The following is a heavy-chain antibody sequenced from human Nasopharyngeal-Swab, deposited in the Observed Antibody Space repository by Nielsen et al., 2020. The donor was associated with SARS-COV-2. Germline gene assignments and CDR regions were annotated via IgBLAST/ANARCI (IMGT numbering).Heavy chain of an antibody. CDR2: LRQEGREE. Sequence: GESLKIYCEASGFFFSDFLMNWVRQAPGEGLGWESNLRQEGREEYYADSVKARFTISRDNAKNLLYLQMSSLRAEDTAVFYCARPGQYTTTSRAVVDYWGQGTPVTVSS. CDR3: ARPGQYTTTSRAVVDY. J-gene: IGHJ4*02. CDR1: GFFFSDFL. V-gene: IGHV3-7*03. D-gene: IGHD1-1*01.